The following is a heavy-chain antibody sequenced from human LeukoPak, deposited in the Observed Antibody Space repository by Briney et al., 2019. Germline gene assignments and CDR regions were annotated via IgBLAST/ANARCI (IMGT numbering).Heavy chain of an antibody. V-gene: IGHV1-46*01. CDR2: INPSGGST. Sequence: ASVKVSCKASGYTFTSYYMHWVRQAPGQGLEWMGIINPSGGSTSYAQKFQGRVTMTRDTSTSTVNMELSSLRSEDTAGCYWSKNRGGAIYSSSSTFDYWGQGTLVTVSS. CDR1: GYTFTSYY. D-gene: IGHD6-6*01. J-gene: IGHJ4*02. CDR3: SKNRGGAIYSSSSTFDY.